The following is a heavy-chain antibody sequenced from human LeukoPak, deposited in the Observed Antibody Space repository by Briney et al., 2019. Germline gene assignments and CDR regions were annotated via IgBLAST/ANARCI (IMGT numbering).Heavy chain of an antibody. D-gene: IGHD4/OR15-4a*01. Sequence: SETLSLTCTVSGGSIINSGSYWGWIRQSPGKGLEWIGNIYYSGSTYYNPSLKSRVTISVDRSKNQFSLKLSSVTAADTAVYYCASLTTTGAFDIWGQGTMVTVSS. V-gene: IGHV4-39*07. CDR2: IYYSGST. J-gene: IGHJ3*02. CDR1: GGSIINSGSY. CDR3: ASLTTTGAFDI.